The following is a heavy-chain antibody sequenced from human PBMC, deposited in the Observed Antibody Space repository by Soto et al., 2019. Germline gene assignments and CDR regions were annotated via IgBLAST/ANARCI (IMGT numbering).Heavy chain of an antibody. CDR1: GGSISSYY. V-gene: IGHV4-59*01. J-gene: IGHJ4*02. CDR2: TYYSGST. D-gene: IGHD6-19*01. CDR3: ARDSGQYSSGWYDY. Sequence: SATLSLTCTVSGGSISSYYWSWIRQPPGKGLEWIGYTYYSGSTNYNPSLKSRVTISVDTSKNQFSLKLSSVTAADTAVYYCARDSGQYSSGWYDYWGQGTLVTVSS.